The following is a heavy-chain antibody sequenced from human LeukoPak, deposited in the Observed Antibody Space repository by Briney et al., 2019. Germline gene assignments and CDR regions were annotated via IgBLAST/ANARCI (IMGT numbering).Heavy chain of an antibody. V-gene: IGHV4-59*01. J-gene: IGHJ6*02. Sequence: TSETLSLTCTVSGGSISSYYWSWIRQPPGKGLEWIGYIYYSGSTNYNPSLKSRVTISVDTTKNQFSLKLSSVTAADTAVYYCARDLKVLDGSGNYYYYGMDVWGQGTTVTVSS. D-gene: IGHD3-10*01. CDR2: IYYSGST. CDR1: GGSISSYY. CDR3: ARDLKVLDGSGNYYYYGMDV.